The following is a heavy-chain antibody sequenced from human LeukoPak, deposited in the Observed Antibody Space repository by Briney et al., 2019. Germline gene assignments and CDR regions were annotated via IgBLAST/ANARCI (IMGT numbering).Heavy chain of an antibody. CDR2: INYSGST. V-gene: IGHV4-34*01. CDR1: GGSFSSYY. J-gene: IGHJ4*02. CDR3: ASGYYDFWSGYQYYFDY. D-gene: IGHD3-3*01. Sequence: SETLSLTCVVYGGSFSSYYWSWIRQPPGKRLEWIGEINYSGSTYYNPSLKSRVTISVDTSKNQFSLKLSSVTAADTAVYYCASGYYDFWSGYQYYFDYWGQGTLVTVSS.